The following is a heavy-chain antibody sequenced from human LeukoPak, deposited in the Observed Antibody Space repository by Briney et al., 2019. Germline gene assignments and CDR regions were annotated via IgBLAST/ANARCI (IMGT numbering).Heavy chain of an antibody. CDR2: IIPIFGTA. V-gene: IGHV1-69*13. CDR3: ARVGIAAAGYFDY. J-gene: IGHJ4*02. Sequence: SVNVSCKASGGTFSSYAISWMRQAPGQGLEWMGGIIPIFGTANYAQKFQGRVTITADESTSTAYMELSSLRSEDTAVYYCARVGIAAAGYFDYWGQGTLVTVSS. CDR1: GGTFSSYA. D-gene: IGHD6-13*01.